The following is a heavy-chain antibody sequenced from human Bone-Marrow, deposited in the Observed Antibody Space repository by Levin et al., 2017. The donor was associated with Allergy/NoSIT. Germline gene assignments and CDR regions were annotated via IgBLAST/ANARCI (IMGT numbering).Heavy chain of an antibody. CDR3: VRGIIGDLRVAHKEAFDV. J-gene: IGHJ3*01. V-gene: IGHV3-21*01. CDR2: ISSDSSDL. CDR1: GFTFSDYS. D-gene: IGHD2/OR15-2a*01. Sequence: GESLKISCLVSGFTFSDYSIYWVRQAPGKGLEWISSISSDSSDLYYADSVKGRFTISRDNAKNSLNLQVSSLRAEDTAVYHCVRGIIGDLRVAHKEAFDVWGQGTMVTVSS.